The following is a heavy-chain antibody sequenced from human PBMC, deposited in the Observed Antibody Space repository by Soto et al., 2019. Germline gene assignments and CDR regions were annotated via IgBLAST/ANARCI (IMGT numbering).Heavy chain of an antibody. Sequence: VKVSCKASGGTFSSYAISLVRQAPGQGLEWMGGIIPIFGTANYAQKFQGRVTITADESTSTAYMELSSLRSEDTAVYYCASLDAVTTFDYWGQGTLVTVSS. CDR2: IIPIFGTA. J-gene: IGHJ4*02. CDR1: GGTFSSYA. CDR3: ASLDAVTTFDY. D-gene: IGHD4-17*01. V-gene: IGHV1-69*13.